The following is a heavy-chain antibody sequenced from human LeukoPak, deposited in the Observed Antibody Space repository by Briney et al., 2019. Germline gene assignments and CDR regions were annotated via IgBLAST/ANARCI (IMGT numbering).Heavy chain of an antibody. CDR1: GGTFTRYG. CDR2: IIPVLGMT. CDR3: ARDDSSGYYYE. V-gene: IGHV1-69*04. D-gene: IGHD3-22*01. Sequence: SVKVSCKASGGTFTRYGISWVRQAPGRGLEWMGRIIPVLGMTNYAQKLQGRIAITAATSTSTAYMELNTLRSEDTAIYYCARDDSSGYYYEWGQGTLVTVSS. J-gene: IGHJ4*02.